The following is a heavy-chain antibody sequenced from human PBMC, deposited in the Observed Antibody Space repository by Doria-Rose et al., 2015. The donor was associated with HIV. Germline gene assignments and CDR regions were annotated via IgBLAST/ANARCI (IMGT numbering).Heavy chain of an antibody. D-gene: IGHD6-13*01. CDR1: GAFPTSPGRV. CDR3: ARIKSSRWYHKYYLDF. V-gene: IGHV2-26*01. Sequence: SGLVLGKPQETSSLPSTSPGAFPTSPGRVVTWIGRPPGKALEGLGNTFSDDEKSYKPSLKSRLTISRGTSKSQVVLTMTDMDPVDTATYYCARIKSSRWYHKYYLDFWGQGTLVIVSA. J-gene: IGHJ4*02. CDR2: TFSDDEK.